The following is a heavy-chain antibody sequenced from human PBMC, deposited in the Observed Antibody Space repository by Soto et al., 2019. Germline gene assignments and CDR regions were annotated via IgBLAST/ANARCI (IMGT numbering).Heavy chain of an antibody. J-gene: IGHJ4*02. CDR2: IYYSGST. Sequence: SETLSLTCTVSGGSISSSSYYWGWIRQPPGKGLEWIGSIYYSGSTYYNPSLKSRVTISVDTSKNQFSLKLSSVTAADTAVYYCARQTDGDIVLDKEPATVTSQGYWGQGTLVTVSS. CDR3: ARQTDGDIVLDKEPATVTSQGY. CDR1: GGSISSSSYY. D-gene: IGHD2-8*01. V-gene: IGHV4-39*01.